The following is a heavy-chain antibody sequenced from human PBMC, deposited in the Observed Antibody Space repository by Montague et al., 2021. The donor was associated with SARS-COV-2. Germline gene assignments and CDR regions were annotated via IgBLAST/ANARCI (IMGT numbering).Heavy chain of an antibody. CDR1: GGSISSYY. CDR2: IYYSGST. V-gene: IGHV4-59*08. J-gene: IGHJ3*02. Sequence: SETLSLTCTVSGGSISSYYWSWIRQPPGKGLEWIGYIYYSGSTNHNPSLKSRVTISVDTSKNQFSLKLSSVTAADTAVYYCARHTSARITMVQAFDIWGQGTMVTVSS. D-gene: IGHD3-10*01. CDR3: ARHTSARITMVQAFDI.